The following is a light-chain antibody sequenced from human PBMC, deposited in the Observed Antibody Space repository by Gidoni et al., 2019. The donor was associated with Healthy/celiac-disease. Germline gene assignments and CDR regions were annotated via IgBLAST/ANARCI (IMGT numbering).Light chain of an antibody. V-gene: IGKV3-11*01. CDR2: DAS. J-gene: IGKJ4*01. CDR1: QSVSSY. CDR3: QQRSNRPLT. Sequence: IVLTQSPATLSLSPGERATLSCRASQSVSSYLAWYQQKPGQAPRLLIYDASNRATGIPARFSGSGSGTDFTLTISSLEPEDFAVYYCQQRSNRPLTFGGXTKVEIK.